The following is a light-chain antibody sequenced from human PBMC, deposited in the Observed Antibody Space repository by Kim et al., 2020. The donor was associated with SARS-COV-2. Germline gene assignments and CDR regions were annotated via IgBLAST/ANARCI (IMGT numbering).Light chain of an antibody. CDR1: SSDVGAYNY. CDR2: DVN. V-gene: IGLV2-8*01. CDR3: SSFAGTSYI. J-gene: IGLJ1*01. Sequence: PGQSVTISCTGTSSDVGAYNYVSWYQQYPGKAPKLMIYDVNKRPSGVPDRFSGSKSGNTASLTVSGLQAEDEGDYYCSSFAGTSYIFGTGTKVTVL.